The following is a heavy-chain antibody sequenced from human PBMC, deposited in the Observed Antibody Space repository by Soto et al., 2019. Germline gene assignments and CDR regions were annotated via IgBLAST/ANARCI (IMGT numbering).Heavy chain of an antibody. D-gene: IGHD2-15*01. CDR2: LYNAGAT. Sequence: SETLSLTCTVSGSSIDTRSYYFGSIRQPPGKGLEWIGSLYNAGATHYNSSLKGRVTIFADKSQNQFSLRLTSVTAVDTAVYYCGAYGSGTYCFDWFDPWCQGTMVTVYS. V-gene: IGHV4-39*01. CDR1: GSSIDTRSYY. J-gene: IGHJ5*01. CDR3: GAYGSGTYCFDWFDP.